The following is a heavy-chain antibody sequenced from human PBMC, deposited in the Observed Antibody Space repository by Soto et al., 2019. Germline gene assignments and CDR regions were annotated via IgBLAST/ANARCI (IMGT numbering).Heavy chain of an antibody. CDR1: AGSITTDGRY. D-gene: IGHD6-6*01. CDR3: AQALVFTGGDGFDI. J-gene: IGHJ3*02. V-gene: IGHV4-31*02. Sequence: QVRLQEWGPGLVKPSETLSLKCSVSAGSITTDGRYWSWIRQLPGKGLEWIGDIYSSGNTYHNASLKSRVTISVEAAKNQFSLKLSCVTAADSAVYYCAQALVFTGGDGFDIWGQGRLVTVSS. CDR2: IYSSGNT.